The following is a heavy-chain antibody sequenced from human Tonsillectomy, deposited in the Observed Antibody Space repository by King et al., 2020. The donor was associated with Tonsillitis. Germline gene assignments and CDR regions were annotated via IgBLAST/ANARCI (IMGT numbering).Heavy chain of an antibody. V-gene: IGHV4-31*03. Sequence: VQLVESGPGLVKPSQTLSLNCSVSGGSISSSGYYWSWIRQHPGKDLEWIGYIYHIGTTYYNPSLKSRLTISIDTSNNHFSQDLTSVTAADTAVYYCASGATSPAKGFDLWGQGTMVTVSP. CDR1: GGSISSSGYY. CDR3: ASGATSPAKGFDL. J-gene: IGHJ3*01. CDR2: IYHIGTT. D-gene: IGHD3-10*01.